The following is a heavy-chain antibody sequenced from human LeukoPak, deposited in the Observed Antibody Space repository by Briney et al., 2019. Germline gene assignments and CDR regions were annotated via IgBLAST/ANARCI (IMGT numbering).Heavy chain of an antibody. CDR2: IRYDGSNK. V-gene: IGHV3-30*02. CDR3: AKGRTAAGYHPFTDY. J-gene: IGHJ4*02. Sequence: PGVSLRLSCAASGFTFSGYGMHWVRQAPGKGLEWVAFIRYDGSNKYYADSVKGRFTISRDNSKNTLYLQMNSLRAEDTAVYYCAKGRTAAGYHPFTDYWGQGTLVTVSS. D-gene: IGHD6-13*01. CDR1: GFTFSGYG.